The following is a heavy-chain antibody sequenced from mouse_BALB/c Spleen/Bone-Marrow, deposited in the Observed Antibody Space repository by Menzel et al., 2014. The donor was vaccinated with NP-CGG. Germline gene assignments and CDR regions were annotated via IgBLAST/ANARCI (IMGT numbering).Heavy chain of an antibody. D-gene: IGHD4-1*01. CDR3: ARRGTGVDY. CDR1: GYTFTNYW. CDR2: IYPGGGYT. J-gene: IGHJ2*01. V-gene: IGHV1-63*02. Sequence: VKLVESGAELVRPGTSVKISCKASGYTFTNYWLGWVKQRPGHGLEWIGDIYPGGGYTNYNEEFKGKATLTADTSSSTAYMQLSSLTSEDSAVYFCARRGTGVDYWGQGTTLTVSS.